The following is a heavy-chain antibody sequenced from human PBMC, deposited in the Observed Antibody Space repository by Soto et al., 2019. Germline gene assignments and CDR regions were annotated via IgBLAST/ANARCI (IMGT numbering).Heavy chain of an antibody. Sequence: GVSLRLSCAASGFTFSNFVMHWVRQAPGKGLEWVAVISYDGRNEYHADSVKGRFTISRDNSRNTLYLQMNSVRAEDTGVYDCATDRGSGVDVGGQDGTVTGSS. D-gene: IGHD3-16*01. CDR1: GFTFSNFV. J-gene: IGHJ6*02. V-gene: IGHV3-30*04. CDR3: ATDRGSGVDV. CDR2: ISYDGRNE.